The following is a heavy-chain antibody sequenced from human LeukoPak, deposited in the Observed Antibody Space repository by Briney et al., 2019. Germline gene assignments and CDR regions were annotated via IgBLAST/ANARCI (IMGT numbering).Heavy chain of an antibody. D-gene: IGHD2-21*02. Sequence: PSETLSLTCAVVGRFFSGYSWRWIRQPPGKGLEWIGEIKHSRSTNDNPSHKSRVTISVDTSKNQFSLKLSSVTAADTAVYYCAKGIVVVTAENWYDPWGQETLVTVSS. CDR2: IKHSRST. CDR1: GRFFSGYS. J-gene: IGHJ5*02. CDR3: AKGIVVVTAENWYDP. V-gene: IGHV4-34*09.